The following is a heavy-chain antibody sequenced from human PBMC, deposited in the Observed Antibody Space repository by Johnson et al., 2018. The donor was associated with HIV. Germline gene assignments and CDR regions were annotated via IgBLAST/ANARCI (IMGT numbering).Heavy chain of an antibody. V-gene: IGHV3-30*04. CDR1: GFTFSDYA. D-gene: IGHD3-16*01. Sequence: QVQLVESGGGVVQPGRSLRLSCAASGFTFSDYAMHWVRQAPGKGLEWVASISSDGNNKYFADSVQGRFTISRDNSKNTLYLQMNSLRAEDTAVYYCARDVKVCAFDIWGQGTMVTVSS. CDR3: ARDVKVCAFDI. CDR2: ISSDGNNK. J-gene: IGHJ3*02.